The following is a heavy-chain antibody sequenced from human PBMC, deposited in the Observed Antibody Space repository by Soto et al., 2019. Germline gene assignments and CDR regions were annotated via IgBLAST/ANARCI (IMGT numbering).Heavy chain of an antibody. CDR3: ARAATTVTTTFDY. V-gene: IGHV4-30-2*01. D-gene: IGHD4-17*01. CDR1: GGSISSGGYS. CDR2: IYHSGST. J-gene: IGHJ4*02. Sequence: SETLSLTCAVSGGSISSGGYSWSWIRQPPGKGLEWIGYIYHSGSTYYNPSLKSRVTISVDTSKNQFSLKLSSVTAADTAVYYCARAATTVTTTFDYWGQGTPVTVS.